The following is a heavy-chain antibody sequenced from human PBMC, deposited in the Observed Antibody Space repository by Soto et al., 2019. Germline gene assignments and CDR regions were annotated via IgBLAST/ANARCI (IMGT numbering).Heavy chain of an antibody. Sequence: PSETLSLTCTVSGGSISSYYWSWIRQPPGKGLEWIGYIYYSGSTNYNPSLKSRVTISVDTSKNQFSLKLRSVTAADTAVYYCAGNYDSSGYYYFDYWGQGTRVTVSS. CDR3: AGNYDSSGYYYFDY. D-gene: IGHD3-22*01. CDR2: IYYSGST. J-gene: IGHJ4*02. CDR1: GGSISSYY. V-gene: IGHV4-59*01.